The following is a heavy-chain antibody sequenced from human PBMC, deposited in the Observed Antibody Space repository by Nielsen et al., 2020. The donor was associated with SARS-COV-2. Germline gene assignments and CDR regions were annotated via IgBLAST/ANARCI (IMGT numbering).Heavy chain of an antibody. CDR3: ARVRVREQLVDDDAFDI. J-gene: IGHJ3*02. CDR2: ISGSGGST. V-gene: IGHV3-23*01. CDR1: GFTFSSYA. D-gene: IGHD6-13*01. Sequence: ETLSLTCAASGFTFSSYAMSWVRQAPGKGLEWVSAISGSGGSTYYADSVKGRFTISRDNAKNTLYLQMNSLRAEDTAVYYCARVRVREQLVDDDAFDIWGQGTMGTVSS.